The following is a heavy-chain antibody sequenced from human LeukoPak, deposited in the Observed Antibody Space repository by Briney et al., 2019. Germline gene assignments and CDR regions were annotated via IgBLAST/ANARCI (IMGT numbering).Heavy chain of an antibody. CDR3: TRMTAGHDY. CDR1: GVSFNDYY. D-gene: IGHD2-21*02. Sequence: SETLSLTCAVSGVSFNDYYWSWVRQTPGKGLEWIGEINHSGYTNDSPSLKSRVTLSIDTSRKQFSLNLRSVTVANTGIYYCTRMTAGHDYWGQGTLVTVSS. CDR2: INHSGYT. V-gene: IGHV4-34*01. J-gene: IGHJ4*02.